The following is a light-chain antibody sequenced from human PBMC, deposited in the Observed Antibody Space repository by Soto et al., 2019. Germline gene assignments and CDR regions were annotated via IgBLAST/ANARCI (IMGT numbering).Light chain of an antibody. J-gene: IGLJ1*01. V-gene: IGLV1-36*01. CDR1: SSNIGNNA. CDR2: YDD. Sequence: QSVLTQPPSVSEAPRQRVTISCSGSSSNIGNNAVNWYQQLPGKAPKLLIYYDDLLPSGVSDRFSGSKSGTSASLAISGLQSEDEADYYCTSYTSISLYVFGTGTKVT. CDR3: TSYTSISLYV.